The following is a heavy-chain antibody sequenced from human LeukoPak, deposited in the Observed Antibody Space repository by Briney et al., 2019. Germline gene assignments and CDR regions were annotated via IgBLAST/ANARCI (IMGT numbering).Heavy chain of an antibody. CDR2: ISSSGSTI. V-gene: IGHV3-48*03. D-gene: IGHD3-16*01. Sequence: PGGSLRLSCAASGFTFSSYEMNWVRLAPGKGLEWVSYISSSGSTIYYADSVKGRFTISRDNSKNTLYLQMNSLRAEDMAVYYCAKDGGQGADYWGQGTLVSVSS. CDR1: GFTFSSYE. CDR3: AKDGGQGADY. J-gene: IGHJ4*02.